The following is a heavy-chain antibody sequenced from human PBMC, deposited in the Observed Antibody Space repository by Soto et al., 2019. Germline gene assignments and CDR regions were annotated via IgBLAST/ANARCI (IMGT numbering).Heavy chain of an antibody. D-gene: IGHD3-3*01. Sequence: ASVKVSCKVSGYTLTELSMHWVRQAPGKGLGWMGGFDPEDGETIYAQKFQGRVTMTEDTSTDTAYMELSSLRSEDTAVYYCATLSTIFGVVHWFDPWGQGTLVTVSS. CDR1: GYTLTELS. J-gene: IGHJ5*02. CDR3: ATLSTIFGVVHWFDP. CDR2: FDPEDGET. V-gene: IGHV1-24*01.